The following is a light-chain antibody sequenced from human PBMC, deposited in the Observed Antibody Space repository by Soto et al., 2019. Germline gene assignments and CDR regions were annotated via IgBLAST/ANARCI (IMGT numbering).Light chain of an antibody. CDR2: DIN. CDR1: SSDVGNYIF. J-gene: IGLJ1*01. Sequence: QSVLGHPASVSWSPGQSITIACTGTSSDVGNYIFVSWYRQHPGKAPKLMIYDINNRPSGVSNRFSGSKSGNTASLTISGLQAEEEADHYCVSYTTSDYDVFGTGTKVTVL. V-gene: IGLV2-14*01. CDR3: VSYTTSDYDV.